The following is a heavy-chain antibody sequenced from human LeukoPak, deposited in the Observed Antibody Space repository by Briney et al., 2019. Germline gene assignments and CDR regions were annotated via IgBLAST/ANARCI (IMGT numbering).Heavy chain of an antibody. Sequence: GGSLRLSCAASGFTFSSCGMSWVRQAPGKGLEWVSAISGSGGSTYYADSVKGRFTISRDNSKNTLYLQMNSLRAEDTAVSYCAKAARITMIVVVITPDYWGQGTLVTVSS. D-gene: IGHD3-22*01. CDR3: AKAARITMIVVVITPDY. J-gene: IGHJ4*02. CDR2: ISGSGGST. V-gene: IGHV3-23*01. CDR1: GFTFSSCG.